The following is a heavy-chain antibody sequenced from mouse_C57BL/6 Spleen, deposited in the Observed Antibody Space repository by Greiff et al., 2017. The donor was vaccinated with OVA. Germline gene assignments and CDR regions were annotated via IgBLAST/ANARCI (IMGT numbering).Heavy chain of an antibody. V-gene: IGHV1-81*01. CDR3: ASGGTTVVAKSSFDY. CDR1: GYTFTSYG. J-gene: IGHJ2*01. Sequence: QVQLKQSGAELARPGASVKLSCKASGYTFTSYGISWVKQRTGQGLEWIGEIYPRSGNTYYNEKFKGKATLTADKSSSTAYMELRSLTSEDSAVYFCASGGTTVVAKSSFDYWGQGTTLTVSS. D-gene: IGHD1-1*01. CDR2: IYPRSGNT.